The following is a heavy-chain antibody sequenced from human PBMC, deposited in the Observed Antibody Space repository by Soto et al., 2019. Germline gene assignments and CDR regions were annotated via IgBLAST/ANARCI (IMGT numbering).Heavy chain of an antibody. CDR3: ARDATTVTTYFDY. CDR1: GYTFTGYY. CDR2: INAYSGNT. V-gene: IGHV1-18*04. J-gene: IGHJ4*02. Sequence: ASVKVSCKASGYTFTGYYMHWVRQAPGQGLEWMGWINAYSGNTNYVQKLQGRVTMTTDTSTSTAYMELRSLRSDDTAVYYCARDATTVTTYFDYWGQGTLVTVSS. D-gene: IGHD4-17*01.